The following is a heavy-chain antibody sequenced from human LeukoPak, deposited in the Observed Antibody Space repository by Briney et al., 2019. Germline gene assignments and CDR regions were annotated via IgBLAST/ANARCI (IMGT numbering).Heavy chain of an antibody. Sequence: GGSLRLSCAASGFTFSTYWMNWVRQAPGKGLEWVAFIRYDGSNKYYADSVKGRFTISRDNSKNTLYLQMNSLRAEDTAVYYCAKDDSSSWSTFDYWGQGILVTVSS. CDR3: AKDDSSSWSTFDY. V-gene: IGHV3-30*02. J-gene: IGHJ4*02. D-gene: IGHD6-13*01. CDR2: IRYDGSNK. CDR1: GFTFSTYW.